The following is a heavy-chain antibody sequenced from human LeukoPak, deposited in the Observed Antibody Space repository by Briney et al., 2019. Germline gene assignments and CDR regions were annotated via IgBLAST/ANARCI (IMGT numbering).Heavy chain of an antibody. CDR3: ARVLRPMASQYYFDY. D-gene: IGHD3-10*01. CDR2: IYYSGST. V-gene: IGHV4-59*01. CDR1: GASINTYY. J-gene: IGHJ4*02. Sequence: SETLSLTCTVSGASINTYYWSWIRQPPGKGLEWIGYIYYSGSTSYNPSLKTRVTISIDTSKNQFSLKLSSVTAADTAVYYCARVLRPMASQYYFDYWGQGTLVSVSS.